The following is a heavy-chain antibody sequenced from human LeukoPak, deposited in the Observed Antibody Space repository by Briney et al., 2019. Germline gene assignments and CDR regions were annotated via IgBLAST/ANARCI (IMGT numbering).Heavy chain of an antibody. CDR3: SKSLGVVGYTRYKWFDQ. J-gene: IGHJ5*02. V-gene: IGHV3-23*01. Sequence: GGSLRLSCVASGFSLSTYAMSWVRQAPGKGLEWVSSISGSDGTSHYADFVKGRFTISRDNSKNTLYLQMNSLRAEDTAAYYCSKSLGVVGYTRYKWFDQWGQGTLVVVSS. CDR1: GFSLSTYA. D-gene: IGHD5-18*01. CDR2: ISGSDGTS.